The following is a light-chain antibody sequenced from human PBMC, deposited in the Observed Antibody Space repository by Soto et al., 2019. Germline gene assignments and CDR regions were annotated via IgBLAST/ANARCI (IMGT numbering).Light chain of an antibody. Sequence: DIQMTQSPSTLSASVGDRVTITCRASQSISSWLAWYQQKPGKAPKLLIYKTSNLESGVPSRFSGSGSGTEFSLAISSLQPDDFATYYCQQYKSVSLTFGGGTRVEVK. CDR3: QQYKSVSLT. V-gene: IGKV1-5*03. CDR2: KTS. CDR1: QSISSW. J-gene: IGKJ4*01.